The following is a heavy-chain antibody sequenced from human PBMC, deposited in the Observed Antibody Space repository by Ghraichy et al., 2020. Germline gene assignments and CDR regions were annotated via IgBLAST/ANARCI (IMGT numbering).Heavy chain of an antibody. CDR2: IYTSGST. CDR3: ARQATTDAFDI. V-gene: IGHV4-4*09. J-gene: IGHJ3*02. D-gene: IGHD4-17*01. CDR1: GGSISSYY. Sequence: SETLSLTCTVSGGSISSYYWSWIRQPPGKGLEWIGYIYTSGSTNYNPSLKSRVTISVDTSKNQFSLKLSSVTAADTAVYYCARQATTDAFDIWGQGTMVTVSS.